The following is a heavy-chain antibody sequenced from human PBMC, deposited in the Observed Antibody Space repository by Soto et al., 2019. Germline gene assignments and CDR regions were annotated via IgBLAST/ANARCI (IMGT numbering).Heavy chain of an antibody. V-gene: IGHV3-23*01. J-gene: IGHJ4*02. CDR1: GLSFSNYA. Sequence: EVQLLESGGGLVQPGGSLRLSCEASGLSFSNYALSWVRQSPGKGLVWVSTFSAGGRAYYADSVKGRFTIAKDTSKNTLHLQASSLRAEDTAVYYCAKESLPEHYGDTLFDDWGQGTRVTVSS. D-gene: IGHD4-17*01. CDR2: FSAGGRA. CDR3: AKESLPEHYGDTLFDD.